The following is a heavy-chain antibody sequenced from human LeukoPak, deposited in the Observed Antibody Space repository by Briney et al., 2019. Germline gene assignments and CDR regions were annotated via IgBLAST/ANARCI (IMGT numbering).Heavy chain of an antibody. CDR1: GGSISSYY. CDR2: IYYSGST. J-gene: IGHJ3*02. CDR3: ASEIDYGGNSGAFDI. D-gene: IGHD4-23*01. V-gene: IGHV4-59*01. Sequence: TSETLSLTCTVSGGSISSYYWSWIRQPPGKGLEWIGYIYYSGSTNYNPSLKSRVTISVDTSKNQFSLKLSSVTAADAAVYYCASEIDYGGNSGAFDIWGQGTMVTVSS.